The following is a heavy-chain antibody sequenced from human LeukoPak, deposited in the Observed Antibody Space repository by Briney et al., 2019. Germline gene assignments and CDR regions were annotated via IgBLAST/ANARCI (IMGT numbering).Heavy chain of an antibody. CDR2: IYYSGST. J-gene: IGHJ2*01. V-gene: IGHV4-59*01. CDR1: GGSISSYY. D-gene: IGHD6-13*01. Sequence: SETLSLTCTVSGGSISSYYWSWIRQPPGKGLEWIGYIYYSGSTNYNPSLKSRVTISVDTSKNQFSLKLSSVTAADTAVYYCARARVSSSSWTPDGYFDLWGRGTLVTVSS. CDR3: ARARVSSSSWTPDGYFDL.